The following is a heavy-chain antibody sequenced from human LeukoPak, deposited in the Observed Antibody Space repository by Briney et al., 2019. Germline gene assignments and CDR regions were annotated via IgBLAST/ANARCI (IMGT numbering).Heavy chain of an antibody. CDR2: IKQDGSEK. CDR3: AREFRVAAAHLYYGMDV. J-gene: IGHJ6*02. CDR1: GFTFSSYW. Sequence: QPGGSLRLSCAASGFTFSSYWMSWVRQAPGKGLEWVANIKQDGSEKYYVDSVKGRFTISRDNAKNSLYLQMNSLRAEDTAVYYCAREFRVAAAHLYYGMDVWGQGTTVTVSS. D-gene: IGHD2-15*01. V-gene: IGHV3-7*01.